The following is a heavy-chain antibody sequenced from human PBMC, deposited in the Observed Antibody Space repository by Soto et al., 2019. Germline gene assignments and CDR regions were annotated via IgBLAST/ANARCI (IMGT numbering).Heavy chain of an antibody. Sequence: VASVKVSCKASGYTFTSYAMHWVRQAPGQRLEWMGWINAGNGNTKYSQKFQGRVTITRDTSASTAYMELSSLRSEDTAVYYCARRGWSKTLDAFDIWGQGTMVTVSS. CDR1: GYTFTSYA. CDR2: INAGNGNT. CDR3: ARRGWSKTLDAFDI. V-gene: IGHV1-3*01. D-gene: IGHD6-19*01. J-gene: IGHJ3*02.